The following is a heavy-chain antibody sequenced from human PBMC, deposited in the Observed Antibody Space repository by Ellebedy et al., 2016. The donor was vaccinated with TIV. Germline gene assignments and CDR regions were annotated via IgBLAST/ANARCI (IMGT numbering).Heavy chain of an antibody. CDR1: GDSISSYY. V-gene: IGHV4-59*01. Sequence: MPGGSLRLSCTVSGDSISSYYWSWIRPPQGRGLEWIGYIHYSGRTNYNPSLKSRVTISVDTSKNQFSLKLRSVTAADTAGYYCARADYGDYGAYYHGLDVWGQGTTVTVSS. CDR2: IHYSGRT. D-gene: IGHD4-17*01. J-gene: IGHJ6*02. CDR3: ARADYGDYGAYYHGLDV.